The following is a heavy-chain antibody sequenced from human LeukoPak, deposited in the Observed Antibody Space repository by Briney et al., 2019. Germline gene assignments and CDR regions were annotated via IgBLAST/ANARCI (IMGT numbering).Heavy chain of an antibody. CDR1: GFTFSSYA. CDR2: ISSNGGST. D-gene: IGHD1-26*01. Sequence: GGSLRLSCAASGFTFSSYAMHWVRQAPGKGLEYVSAISSNGGSTYYANSVKGRFTISRDNSKNTLYLQMGSLRAEDMAVYYCASSSGSYLSNDYWGQGTLVTVSS. V-gene: IGHV3-64*01. J-gene: IGHJ4*02. CDR3: ASSSGSYLSNDY.